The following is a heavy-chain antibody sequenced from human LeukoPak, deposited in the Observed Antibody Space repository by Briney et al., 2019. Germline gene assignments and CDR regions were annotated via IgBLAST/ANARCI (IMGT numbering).Heavy chain of an antibody. V-gene: IGHV4-4*07. D-gene: IGHD2-2*01. CDR3: AGEPGGSSTRAFDY. J-gene: IGHJ4*02. Sequence: PSETLSLTCTVSGDSISNYYWSWIRQPAGKGLEWIGRIYTSESTNYNPSLKSRVTMSVDTSKNQFPLKVTSVTAADTAVYYCAGEPGGSSTRAFDYWGQGTLVTVSS. CDR1: GDSISNYY. CDR2: IYTSEST.